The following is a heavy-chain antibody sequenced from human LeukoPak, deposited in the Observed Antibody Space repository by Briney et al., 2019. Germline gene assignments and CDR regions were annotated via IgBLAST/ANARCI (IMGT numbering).Heavy chain of an antibody. J-gene: IGHJ4*02. V-gene: IGHV3-30*02. CDR3: AKDPGGSYSHFDY. CDR2: IRYDGSNK. D-gene: IGHD1-26*01. Sequence: GGSLRLSCAASGFTFSSYGMHWVRQAPGRGPEWVAFIRYDGSNKYYADSVRGRFTISRANYKNTLYLQMNSMRAEDTAVYYCAKDPGGSYSHFDYWGQGTLVTVSS. CDR1: GFTFSSYG.